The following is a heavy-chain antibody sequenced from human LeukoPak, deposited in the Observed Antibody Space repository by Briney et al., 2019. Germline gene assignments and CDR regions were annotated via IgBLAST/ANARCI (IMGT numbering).Heavy chain of an antibody. J-gene: IGHJ5*02. D-gene: IGHD2-15*01. CDR3: ARALGYCSGGSCYAFKT. CDR1: GGTFSSYA. CDR2: IIPIFGTA. Sequence: SVKVSCKASGGTFSSYAISWVRQAPGQGLEWMGGIIPIFGTANYAQKFQGRVTTTADESTSTAYMELSSLRSEDTAVYYCARALGYCSGGSCYAFKTWGQGTLVTVSS. V-gene: IGHV1-69*13.